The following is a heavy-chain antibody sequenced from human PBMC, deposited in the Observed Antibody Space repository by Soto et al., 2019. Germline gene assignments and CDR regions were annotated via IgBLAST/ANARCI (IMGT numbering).Heavy chain of an antibody. CDR2: INAYNGNT. CDR1: GYSFTSFC. D-gene: IGHD6-6*01. V-gene: IGHV1-18*01. Sequence: QVQLVQSGGEVKKPGASVKVSCKASGYSFTSFCVNWVRQAPGQGLEWMGIINAYNGNTNYAQKLQGRVTVPSDTSTAAGYLEVRRLRSEDTAVYYFATEAAVVAAYAIWGQGTLVT. CDR3: ATEAAVVAAYAI. J-gene: IGHJ4*02.